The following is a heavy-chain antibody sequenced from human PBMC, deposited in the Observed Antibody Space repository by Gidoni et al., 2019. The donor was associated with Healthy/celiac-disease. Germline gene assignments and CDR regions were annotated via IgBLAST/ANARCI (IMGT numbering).Heavy chain of an antibody. CDR1: GFTFSSYA. Sequence: EVQLLASGGGLVQPGGSLTLSCAASGFTFSSYAMSWVRQAPGQGLGWVTAISGSGGSTYYADYVKGRFNISRDNSKNTLYLQMNSLRAEDTAVYYCAKDYSSIAARLAAEGDYWGQGTLVTVSS. J-gene: IGHJ4*02. V-gene: IGHV3-23*01. CDR2: ISGSGGST. CDR3: AKDYSSIAARLAAEGDY. D-gene: IGHD6-6*01.